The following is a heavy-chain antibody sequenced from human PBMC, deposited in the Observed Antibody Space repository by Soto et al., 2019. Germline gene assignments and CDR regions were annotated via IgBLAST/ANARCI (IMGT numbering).Heavy chain of an antibody. V-gene: IGHV4-59*08. J-gene: IGHJ4*02. Sequence: SETLSLTCTVSGGSISSYYWSWIRQPPGKGLEWIGYISYSGNTNYNPSLKSRVTISVDTSKNQFSLRLSSVTAADTAVYYCARHATRSYDYWGQGTLVTVSS. CDR2: ISYSGNT. CDR3: ARHATRSYDY. CDR1: GGSISSYY.